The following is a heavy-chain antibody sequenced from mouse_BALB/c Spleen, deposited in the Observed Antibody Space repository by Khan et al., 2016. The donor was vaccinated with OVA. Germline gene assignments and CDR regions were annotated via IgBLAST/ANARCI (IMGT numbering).Heavy chain of an antibody. J-gene: IGHJ3*01. CDR1: GYTFTDYY. CDR2: IYPGSDNT. Sequence: QVQLKQSGAELARPGASVKLSCKASGYTFTDYYINWMRQRTGQGLEWFGEIYPGSDNTYYNEKFKGKATLTADKSSSTAYMQLSSLTSEDSAVYFCAREWAAWFPYWGQGTLVTVSA. V-gene: IGHV1-77*01. CDR3: AREWAAWFPY.